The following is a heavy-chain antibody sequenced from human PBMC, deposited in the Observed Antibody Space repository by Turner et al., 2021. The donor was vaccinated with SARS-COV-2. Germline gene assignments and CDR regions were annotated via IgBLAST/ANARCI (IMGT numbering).Heavy chain of an antibody. Sequence: QVQLVQSGAEVKKPGASVKVSCKASGYSFTGHYMHWVRQAPGQGLEWMGWINPNSGDTKFPQRCQGRVTMTRDTSINTAYMELNRLRSDDTAVYYCARGDGGFDFDSWFDPWGQGTLVIVSS. D-gene: IGHD5-12*01. J-gene: IGHJ5*02. CDR2: INPNSGDT. V-gene: IGHV1-2*02. CDR1: GYSFTGHY. CDR3: ARGDGGFDFDSWFDP.